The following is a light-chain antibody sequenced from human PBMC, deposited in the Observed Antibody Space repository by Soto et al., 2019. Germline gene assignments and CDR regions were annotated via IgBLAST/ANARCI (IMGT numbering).Light chain of an antibody. V-gene: IGKV1-13*02. J-gene: IGKJ1*01. Sequence: AIQMTQSPSSLSASVGDRVTITCRASQGIRNDLGWYQQKPGEAPKLLIYDASTLESGFPSRFSGSGSGTEFPLTISSLQPEDFATYYCQQYYSYSEAFGQGTKVDIK. CDR3: QQYYSYSEA. CDR2: DAS. CDR1: QGIRND.